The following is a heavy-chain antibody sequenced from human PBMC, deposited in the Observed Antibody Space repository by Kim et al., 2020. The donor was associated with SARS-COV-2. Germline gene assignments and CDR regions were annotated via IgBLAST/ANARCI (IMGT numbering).Heavy chain of an antibody. CDR1: GFTFSSYA. J-gene: IGHJ4*02. D-gene: IGHD1-1*01. CDR2: ISGNGDST. CDR3: AKRRTPTVAFDY. V-gene: IGHV3-23*01. Sequence: GGSLRLSCAASGFTFSSYAMSWVRQAPGKGLEWVSAISGNGDSTYYADSVRGRFTISRDNSKNTLYLQMNSLRAEDTAVYYCAKRRTPTVAFDYWGQGTLVTVSS.